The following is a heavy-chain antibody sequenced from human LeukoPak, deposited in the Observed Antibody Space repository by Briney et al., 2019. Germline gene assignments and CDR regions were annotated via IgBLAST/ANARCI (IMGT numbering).Heavy chain of an antibody. D-gene: IGHD3-10*01. V-gene: IGHV3-30*04. CDR1: GFTFSSYA. Sequence: GGSLRLSCAASGFTFSSYAMHWVRQAPGKGLEWVAVISYDGSNKYYADSVKARFTISRDNSKNTLYLQMNSLRAEDTAVYYCARAPGDLVLLWFGELIDYWGQGTLVTVSS. CDR3: ARAPGDLVLLWFGELIDY. CDR2: ISYDGSNK. J-gene: IGHJ4*02.